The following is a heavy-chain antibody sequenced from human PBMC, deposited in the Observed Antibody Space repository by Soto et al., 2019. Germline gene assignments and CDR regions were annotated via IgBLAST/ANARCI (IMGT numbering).Heavy chain of an antibody. V-gene: IGHV3-21*01. J-gene: IGHJ4*02. CDR3: ATIFGVVDY. CDR2: ISSSSSYI. CDR1: GFTFSSYS. D-gene: IGHD3-3*01. Sequence: EVQLVESGGGLVKPGGALRLSCAASGFTFSSYSMNWVRQAPGKGLEWVSSISSSSSYIYYADSVKGRFTISRDNAKNSLYLQMNSLRAEDTAVYYCATIFGVVDYWGQGTLVTVSS.